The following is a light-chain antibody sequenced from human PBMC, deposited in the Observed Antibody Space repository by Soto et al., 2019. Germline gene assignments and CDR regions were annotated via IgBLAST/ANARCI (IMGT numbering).Light chain of an antibody. CDR1: QSVASN. CDR3: QHYNNWPIT. J-gene: IGKJ5*01. Sequence: EIVMTQSPASLSASPGESVSLSCRASQSVASNLAWYQQKPGQAPRLLIYGTSTRATGVPARFSGSGSGTDFTLTISSLQAADFAVYHCQHYNNWPITFGQGTRLEI. V-gene: IGKV3-15*01. CDR2: GTS.